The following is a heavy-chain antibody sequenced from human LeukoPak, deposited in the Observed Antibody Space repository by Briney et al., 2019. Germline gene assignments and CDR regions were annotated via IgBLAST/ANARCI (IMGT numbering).Heavy chain of an antibody. Sequence: GRSLGLSCAASGFTFDDYAMHWVRQAPGKGLEWVSGISWNSGSIGYADSVKGRFTISRDNAKNSLYLQMNSLRAEDTALYYCAKDDGSGWPRAFDIWGQGTMVTVSS. CDR3: AKDDGSGWPRAFDI. V-gene: IGHV3-9*01. CDR2: ISWNSGSI. CDR1: GFTFDDYA. D-gene: IGHD6-19*01. J-gene: IGHJ3*02.